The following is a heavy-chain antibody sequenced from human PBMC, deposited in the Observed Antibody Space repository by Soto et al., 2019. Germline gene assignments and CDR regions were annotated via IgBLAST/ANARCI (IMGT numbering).Heavy chain of an antibody. D-gene: IGHD5-18*01. J-gene: IGHJ1*01. CDR2: INHRGST. V-gene: IGHV4-34*02. CDR1: NGSLSTHF. CDR3: AGGRSYGFNS. Sequence: QVQLQQWGAGLLKPSETLSLTCGVYNGSLSTHFWRWIRQSPVKGLEWIGEINHRGSTNYNPSLKSRVSISIDMSQNQVSLKVTSVTAADTAMYYCAGGRSYGFNSWGQGTLVTVSS.